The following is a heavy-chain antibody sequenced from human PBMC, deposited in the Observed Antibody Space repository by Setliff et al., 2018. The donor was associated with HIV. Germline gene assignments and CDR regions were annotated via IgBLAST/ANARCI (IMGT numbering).Heavy chain of an antibody. CDR1: GETIRNGFYY. CDR3: ARGGGPDTNFDT. V-gene: IGHV4-39*07. CDR2: IYYSGST. Sequence: SETLSLTCTVFGETIRNGFYYWHWMRQPPGKGLEWIGSIYYSGSTHYKSSLKSRVTISVDTSKNQFSLRLSSVTAADTAVYYCARGGGPDTNFDTWGRGTRVTVS. J-gene: IGHJ4*02.